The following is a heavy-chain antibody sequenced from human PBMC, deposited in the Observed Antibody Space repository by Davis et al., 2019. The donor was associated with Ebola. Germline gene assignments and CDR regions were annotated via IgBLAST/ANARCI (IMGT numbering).Heavy chain of an antibody. Sequence: GGSLRLSCAASGFTFSSYAMTWVRQAPGKALEWVSSISNSGGSAYYADSVKGRFTISRDNSKNTLYLQMNSLRAEDTAVYYCARGGYYYDSSGSIALLNYWGQGTLVTVSS. CDR3: ARGGYYYDSSGSIALLNY. J-gene: IGHJ4*02. CDR2: ISNSGGSA. V-gene: IGHV3-23*01. CDR1: GFTFSSYA. D-gene: IGHD3-22*01.